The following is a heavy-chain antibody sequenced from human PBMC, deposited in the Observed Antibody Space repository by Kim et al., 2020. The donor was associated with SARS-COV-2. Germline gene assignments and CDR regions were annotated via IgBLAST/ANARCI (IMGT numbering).Heavy chain of an antibody. D-gene: IGHD6-19*01. CDR2: MNPNSGNT. J-gene: IGHJ6*02. V-gene: IGHV1-8*01. CDR3: ARGGQWLVHRRYYYGMDV. Sequence: ASVKVSCKASGYTFTSYDINWVRQATGQGLEWMGWMNPNSGNTGYAQKFQGRVTMTRNTSISTAYMELSSLRSEDTAVYYCARGGQWLVHRRYYYGMDVWGQGTTVTVSS. CDR1: GYTFTSYD.